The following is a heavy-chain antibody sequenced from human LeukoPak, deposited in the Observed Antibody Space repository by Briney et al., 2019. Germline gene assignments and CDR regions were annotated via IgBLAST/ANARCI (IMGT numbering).Heavy chain of an antibody. CDR3: ASARSQNLFDY. D-gene: IGHD2/OR15-2a*01. CDR2: ISSGGGTI. J-gene: IGHJ4*02. CDR1: GFTFRSYE. Sequence: GGSLRLSCAASGFTFRSYEMSWVRQAPGKGLEWVSYISSGGGTIHYADSVKGRFTISRDNAKNSLFLQMNSLRAGDTAVYYCASARSQNLFDYWGQGTLVTVSS. V-gene: IGHV3-48*03.